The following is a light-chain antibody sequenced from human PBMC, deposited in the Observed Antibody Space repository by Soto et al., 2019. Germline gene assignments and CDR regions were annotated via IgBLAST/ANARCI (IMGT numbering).Light chain of an antibody. CDR1: QSVYSSH. CDR2: DAS. CDR3: QQYNSAPFT. J-gene: IGKJ3*01. V-gene: IGKV3-20*01. Sequence: EIVLTQSPGTLSLSPGERATLSCRASQSVYSSHLAWYRQKPGQVPGLLIYDASSRATGIPDRFSGSGSGTDFTLTIRRMETEDFAVYYCQQYNSAPFTFGPGTKVDIK.